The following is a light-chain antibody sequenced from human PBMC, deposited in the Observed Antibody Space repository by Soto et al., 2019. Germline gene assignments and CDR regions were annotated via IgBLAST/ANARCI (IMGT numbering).Light chain of an antibody. Sequence: EIVLTQSPGTLSFSPGERASLSCRASQSVSSNLAWYKQKPGQAPRLLIYRASYRATGVSGRFSGSGSGTEFTLTITSLKSEDFYVYYCQQYNEWPITFGQGTRLEIK. CDR1: QSVSSN. CDR3: QQYNEWPIT. J-gene: IGKJ5*01. CDR2: RAS. V-gene: IGKV3-15*01.